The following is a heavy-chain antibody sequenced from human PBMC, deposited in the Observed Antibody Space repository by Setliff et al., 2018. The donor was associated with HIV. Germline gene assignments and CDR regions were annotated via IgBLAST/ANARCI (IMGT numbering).Heavy chain of an antibody. V-gene: IGHV1-69*05. CDR1: GGTFSSYA. CDR3: ARSPRYSSGWYDSYFDQ. D-gene: IGHD6-19*01. J-gene: IGHJ4*02. CDR2: SIPMYGTS. Sequence: ASVKVSCKASGGTFSSYAISWVRQAPGQGLEWMGGSIPMYGTSNYAQKFQGRVTITTDESTSTAYMKLSRLRSDDTAVYYCARSPRYSSGWYDSYFDQWGQGTLVTVSS.